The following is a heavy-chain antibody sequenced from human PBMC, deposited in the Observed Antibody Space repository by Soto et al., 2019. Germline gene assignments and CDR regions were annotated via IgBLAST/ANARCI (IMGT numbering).Heavy chain of an antibody. CDR2: VYYSGST. CDR3: ARDLYDTGLYQYYGTDV. J-gene: IGHJ6*02. D-gene: IGHD2-8*01. Sequence: PSETLSFTCTVSGGSISSHYWSWIRQPPGKGLEWIGYVYYSGSTNYNPSLKSRVTISVDTSKNQFSLKLSSVTAADTAVYYCARDLYDTGLYQYYGTDVWGHGTTVTVSS. V-gene: IGHV4-59*11. CDR1: GGSISSHY.